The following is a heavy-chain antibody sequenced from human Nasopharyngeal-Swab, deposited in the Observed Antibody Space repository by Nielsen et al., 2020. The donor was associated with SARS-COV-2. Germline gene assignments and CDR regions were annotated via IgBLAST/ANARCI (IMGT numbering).Heavy chain of an antibody. CDR2: INHSGST. D-gene: IGHD3-22*01. CDR3: ARDPGSGSFYFDY. J-gene: IGHJ4*02. V-gene: IGHV4-34*01. Sequence: RQAPGKGLEWIGEINHSGSTNYNPSLKSRVTISVDTSKNQFSLKLSSVTAADTAVYYCARDPGSGSFYFDYWGQGTLVTVSS.